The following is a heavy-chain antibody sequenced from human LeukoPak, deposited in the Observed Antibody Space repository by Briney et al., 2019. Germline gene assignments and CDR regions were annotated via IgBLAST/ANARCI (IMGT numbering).Heavy chain of an antibody. CDR2: MNPNSGNT. V-gene: IGHV1-8*01. CDR3: ARVVPWIQLWPYYYYYMDV. Sequence: ASVKVSCKASGYTFTSYDINWVRQATGQGLEWMGRMNPNSGNTGYAQKFQGRVTMTRNTSISTAYMELSSLRSEDTAVYYCARVVPWIQLWPYYYYYMDVWGKGTTVTVSS. D-gene: IGHD5-18*01. CDR1: GYTFTSYD. J-gene: IGHJ6*03.